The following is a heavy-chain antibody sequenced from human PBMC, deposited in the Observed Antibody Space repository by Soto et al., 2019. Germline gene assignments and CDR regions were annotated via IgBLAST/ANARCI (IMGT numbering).Heavy chain of an antibody. CDR2: IIPIFGTA. D-gene: IGHD5-12*01. CDR1: GGTFSSYA. V-gene: IGHV1-69*01. CDR3: ARDRGYSGYDYLAGSWFDP. J-gene: IGHJ5*02. Sequence: QVQLVQSGAEVKKPGSSVKVSCKASGGTFSSYAISWVRQAPGQGLEWMGGIIPIFGTANYAQKFQGRVTITADESTSTAYLELSSLRSEDTAVYYCARDRGYSGYDYLAGSWFDPWRQGTLLTVSS.